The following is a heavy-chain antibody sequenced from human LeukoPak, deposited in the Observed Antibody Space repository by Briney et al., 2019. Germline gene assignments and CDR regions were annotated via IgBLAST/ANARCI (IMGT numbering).Heavy chain of an antibody. V-gene: IGHV1-2*02. Sequence: ASVKISCKASGYTFTGYYMHCVRQAPGQGLEWIGWINPNSGDTDYAQKFQGRVTMTRDTSISTAYMELSRLRSDDTAVYYCARDMMAMVRGVIIRTLDYWGQGTLVTVSS. D-gene: IGHD3-10*01. CDR3: ARDMMAMVRGVIIRTLDY. CDR2: INPNSGDT. J-gene: IGHJ4*02. CDR1: GYTFTGYY.